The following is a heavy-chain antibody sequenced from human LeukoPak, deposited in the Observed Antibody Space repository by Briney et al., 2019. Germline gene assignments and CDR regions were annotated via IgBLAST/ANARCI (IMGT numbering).Heavy chain of an antibody. Sequence: TTGGSLRLSCAASGLTFSNVWMSWARQAPGKGLEWVGRIKRKTEGGTTNYAAPVKGRFSISRDDSKNRLYLQINSLKIEDTAVYYCTTAVGATEDFDYWGQGTLVTVSS. CDR2: IKRKTEGGTT. CDR3: TTAVGATEDFDY. V-gene: IGHV3-15*01. D-gene: IGHD1-26*01. CDR1: GLTFSNVW. J-gene: IGHJ4*02.